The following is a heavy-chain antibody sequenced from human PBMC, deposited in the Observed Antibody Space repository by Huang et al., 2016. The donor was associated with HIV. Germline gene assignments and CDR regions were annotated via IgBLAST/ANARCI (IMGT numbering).Heavy chain of an antibody. J-gene: IGHJ5*02. CDR2: ISNTGDTI. Sequence: QVQLVESGGGLVKPEGSLRLSCAASGFTFSDYYMAWIRQAPGKGLEWISYISNTGDTIYYADSVRDRFTISRDNAKKSLSLQINSLRADDPAVYYCARGRYRLHPWGQGALVVVSS. V-gene: IGHV3-11*01. D-gene: IGHD2-15*01. CDR3: ARGRYRLHP. CDR1: GFTFSDYY.